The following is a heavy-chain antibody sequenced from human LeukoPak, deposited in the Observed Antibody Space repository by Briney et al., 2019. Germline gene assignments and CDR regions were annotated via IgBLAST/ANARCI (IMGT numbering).Heavy chain of an antibody. CDR2: IYYSGST. Sequence: SETLSLTCTVSGGSISSYYWSWIRQPPGKGLEWIGYIYYSGSTNYNPSLKSRVTISVDTSKNQFSLKLSSVTAADTAVYYCARGITIFGVVPIVAFDIWGQGTMVTVSS. CDR1: GGSISSYY. V-gene: IGHV4-59*01. CDR3: ARGITIFGVVPIVAFDI. D-gene: IGHD3-3*01. J-gene: IGHJ3*02.